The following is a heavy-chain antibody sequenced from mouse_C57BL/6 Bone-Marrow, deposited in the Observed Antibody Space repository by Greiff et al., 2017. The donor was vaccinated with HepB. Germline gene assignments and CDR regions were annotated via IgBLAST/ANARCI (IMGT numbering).Heavy chain of an antibody. CDR2: IYPGDGDT. Sequence: VNVVESGAELVKPGASVKISCKASGYAFSSYWMNWVKQRPGKGLEWIGQIYPGDGDTNYNGKFKGKATLTADKSSSTAYMQLSSLTSEDSAVYFCARSDYGSSYFDYWGQGTTLTVSS. J-gene: IGHJ2*01. CDR1: GYAFSSYW. V-gene: IGHV1-80*01. D-gene: IGHD1-1*01. CDR3: ARSDYGSSYFDY.